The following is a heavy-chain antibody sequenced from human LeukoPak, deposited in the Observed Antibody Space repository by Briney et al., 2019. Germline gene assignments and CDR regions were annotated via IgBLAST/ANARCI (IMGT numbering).Heavy chain of an antibody. D-gene: IGHD3-22*01. V-gene: IGHV1-2*02. CDR2: INPNSGGT. J-gene: IGHJ4*02. Sequence: ASVKVSCKASGYTFTGYYMHWVRQAPGQGLEWMGWINPNSGGTNYAQKFQGRVTMTTDTSTSTAYMELRSLRSDDTAVYYCARGDRGTMIVVPHYFDYWGQGTLVTVSS. CDR1: GYTFTGYY. CDR3: ARGDRGTMIVVPHYFDY.